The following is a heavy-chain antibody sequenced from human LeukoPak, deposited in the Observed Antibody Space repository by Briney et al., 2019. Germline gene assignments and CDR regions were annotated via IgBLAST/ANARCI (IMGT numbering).Heavy chain of an antibody. J-gene: IGHJ4*02. Sequence: EWMGIINPSGGSKSYAQKFQGRVNMTRDMSTSTVYMELSSLRSEDTAVYYCARVVDGLFDYWGQGTLVTVSS. CDR3: ARVVDGLFDY. CDR2: INPSGGSK. D-gene: IGHD5-24*01. V-gene: IGHV1-46*01.